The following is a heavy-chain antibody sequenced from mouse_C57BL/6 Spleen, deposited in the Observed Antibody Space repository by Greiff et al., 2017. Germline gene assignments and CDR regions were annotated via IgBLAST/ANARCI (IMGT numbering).Heavy chain of an antibody. V-gene: IGHV1-81*01. J-gene: IGHJ2*01. CDR3: ARMDYDYDVGY. CDR2: IYPRSGNT. CDR1: GYTFTSYG. D-gene: IGHD2-4*01. Sequence: QVQLQQSGAELARPGASVKLSCKASGYTFTSYGISWVKQRTGQGLEWIGEIYPRSGNTYYNEKFKGKATLTADKSSSTSYMELRSLTSEDSAVYFCARMDYDYDVGYWGQGTTLTVAS.